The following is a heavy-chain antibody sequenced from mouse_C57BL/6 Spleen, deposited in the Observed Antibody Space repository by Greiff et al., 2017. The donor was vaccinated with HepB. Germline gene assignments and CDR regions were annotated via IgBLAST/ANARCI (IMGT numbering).Heavy chain of an antibody. CDR1: GYAFSSYW. CDR2: IYPGDGDT. D-gene: IGHD2-5*01. Sequence: QVHVKQSGAELVKPGASVKISCKASGYAFSSYWMNWVKQRPGKGLEWIGQIYPGDGDTNYNGKFKGKATLTADKSSSTAYMQLSSLTSEDSAVYFCARTGSNYNYAMDYWGQGTSVTVSS. J-gene: IGHJ4*01. V-gene: IGHV1-80*01. CDR3: ARTGSNYNYAMDY.